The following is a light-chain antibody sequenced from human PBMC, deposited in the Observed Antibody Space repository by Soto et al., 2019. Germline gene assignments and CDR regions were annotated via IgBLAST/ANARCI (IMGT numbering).Light chain of an antibody. CDR1: QSVSSNS. Sequence: ENVLTQSPGTLSLSPGERATLSCRAGQSVSSNSLAWYQHKPGQAPRLLINGASSRATGIPDRFSGSGSGTDFTLTISRLEPEDFAVYYCQQYGRSPLTFGGGTKVDIK. CDR3: QQYGRSPLT. J-gene: IGKJ4*01. V-gene: IGKV3-20*01. CDR2: GAS.